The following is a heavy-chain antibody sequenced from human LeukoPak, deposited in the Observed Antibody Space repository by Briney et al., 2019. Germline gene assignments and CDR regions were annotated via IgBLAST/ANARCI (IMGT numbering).Heavy chain of an antibody. Sequence: GASVKVSCKASGGTFSSYAISWVRQAPGQGLEWMGGIIPIFGTANYAQKFQGRATITADESTSTAYMELSSLRSEDTAVYYCASLHRGTLDYWGQGTLVTVSS. CDR2: IIPIFGTA. CDR3: ASLHRGTLDY. CDR1: GGTFSSYA. D-gene: IGHD4-11*01. J-gene: IGHJ4*02. V-gene: IGHV1-69*13.